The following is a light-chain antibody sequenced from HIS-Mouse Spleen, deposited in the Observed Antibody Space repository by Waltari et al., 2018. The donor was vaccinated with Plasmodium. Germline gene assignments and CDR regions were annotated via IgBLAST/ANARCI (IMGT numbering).Light chain of an antibody. CDR1: QSISSW. CDR2: KAS. CDR3: QQYNSYLFT. V-gene: IGKV1-5*03. Sequence: DIQMTQSPSTLSASVGDRVTITCRASQSISSWLAWYQQKPGKAPKLLIYKASSLASGVPSRFSGSGSGTEFTLTISSLQPDDFATCYCQQYNSYLFTFGPGTKVDIK. J-gene: IGKJ3*01.